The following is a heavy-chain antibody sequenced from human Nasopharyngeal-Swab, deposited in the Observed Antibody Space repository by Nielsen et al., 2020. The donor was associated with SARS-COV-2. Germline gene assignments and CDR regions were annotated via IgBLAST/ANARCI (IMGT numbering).Heavy chain of an antibody. D-gene: IGHD1-26*01. CDR2: ISSSSSYI. J-gene: IGHJ4*02. CDR3: AREVCGSYYLYYFDY. V-gene: IGHV3-21*01. Sequence: GESLKISCAASGFTFSSYSMNWVRQAPGKGLEWVSSISSSSSYIYYADSVKGRFTISRDNAKNSLYLQMNSLRAEDTAVYYCAREVCGSYYLYYFDYWGQGTLVTVSS. CDR1: GFTFSSYS.